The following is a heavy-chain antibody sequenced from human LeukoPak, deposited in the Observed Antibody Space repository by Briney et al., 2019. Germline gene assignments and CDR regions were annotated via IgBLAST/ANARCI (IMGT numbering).Heavy chain of an antibody. CDR1: GFTVSSNY. CDR2: IYSGGGT. CDR3: AKDLGWIQFGY. J-gene: IGHJ4*02. V-gene: IGHV3-53*01. D-gene: IGHD5-18*01. Sequence: GGSLRLSCAVSGFTVSSNYMSWVRQAPGKGLEWASTIYSGGGTHYADSVKGRFAISRDNSKNTVYLQLNSLRAEDTAVYYCAKDLGWIQFGYWGQGTLVTVSS.